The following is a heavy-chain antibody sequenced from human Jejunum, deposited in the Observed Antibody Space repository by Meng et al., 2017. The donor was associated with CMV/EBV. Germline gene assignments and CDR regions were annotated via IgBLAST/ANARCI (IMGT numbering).Heavy chain of an antibody. CDR1: GFTFSSYA. D-gene: IGHD1-14*01. V-gene: IGHV3-48*04. J-gene: IGHJ4*02. Sequence: LSFPASGFTFSSYAMSWVRQAPGKGLEWVSYISSTSININYADSVKGRFTISRDNAKNSLYLQLNSLRAEDTAVYYCARTGSFDYWGQGTLVTVSS. CDR3: ARTGSFDY. CDR2: ISSTSINI.